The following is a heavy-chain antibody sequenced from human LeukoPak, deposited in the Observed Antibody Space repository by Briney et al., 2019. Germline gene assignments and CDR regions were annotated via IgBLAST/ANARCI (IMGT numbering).Heavy chain of an antibody. V-gene: IGHV4-4*07. Sequence: SETLSLTCIVSGGSISSYYWTWIRQPAGKGLEWIGRIYSSGSTKYNPSLKSRVTMSVDTSRNRFSLRLNSVTAADTAVYFCAREALHYDILTGYSTSGVDYWGQGTLVTVSS. CDR3: AREALHYDILTGYSTSGVDY. J-gene: IGHJ4*02. CDR1: GGSISSYY. CDR2: IYSSGST. D-gene: IGHD3-9*01.